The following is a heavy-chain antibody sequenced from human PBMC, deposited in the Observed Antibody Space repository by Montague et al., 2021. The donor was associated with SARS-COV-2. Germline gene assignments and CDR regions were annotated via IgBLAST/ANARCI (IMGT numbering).Heavy chain of an antibody. CDR3: ARQRKATVVTDLLFDY. J-gene: IGHJ4*02. V-gene: IGHV4-59*08. CDR1: GGSITNYY. CDR2: IYYSGST. D-gene: IGHD4-23*01. Sequence: SETLSLTCTVSGGSITNYYWTWIRQPPGKGLEWIGHIYYSGSTNFSPSFKGRGTMSIDASKNQFSLKLSSVTAADTAVYYCARQRKATVVTDLLFDYWGQGTLVTVSS.